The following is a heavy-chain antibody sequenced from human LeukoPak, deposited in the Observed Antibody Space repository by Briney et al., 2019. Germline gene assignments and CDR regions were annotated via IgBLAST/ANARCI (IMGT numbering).Heavy chain of an antibody. CDR3: ARGSRDGYTLIFDY. D-gene: IGHD5-24*01. CDR2: IIPIFGTA. V-gene: IGHV1-69*13. Sequence: ASVKVSCKASGGTFSSYAISWVRQAPGQGLEWMGGIIPIFGTANYAQKFQGRVTITADESTSTAYMELSSLRSEDTAVYYCARGSRDGYTLIFDYWGQGTLVTVSS. J-gene: IGHJ4*02. CDR1: GGTFSSYA.